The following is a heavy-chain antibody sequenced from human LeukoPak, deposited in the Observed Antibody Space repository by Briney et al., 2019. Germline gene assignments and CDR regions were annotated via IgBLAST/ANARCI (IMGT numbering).Heavy chain of an antibody. J-gene: IGHJ4*02. Sequence: GGSMRLSCAASGFTFSSYWMTWVRQAPGKGLEWVANIKQDGSERNYVDSVKGRFTISRDNAKNSLYLQMNTLRDEDTAVYYCATGAGCGYWGQGTLVTVSS. CDR3: ATGAGCGY. D-gene: IGHD6-19*01. CDR1: GFTFSSYW. CDR2: IKQDGSER. V-gene: IGHV3-7*03.